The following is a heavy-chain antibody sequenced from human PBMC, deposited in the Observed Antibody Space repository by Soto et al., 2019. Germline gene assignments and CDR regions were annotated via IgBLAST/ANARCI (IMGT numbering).Heavy chain of an antibody. V-gene: IGHV4-4*07. CDR3: ARDLVGLTHFDY. J-gene: IGHJ4*02. D-gene: IGHD2-8*02. Sequence: CLWSRVTMSLDTSKNQISLNLNSVTAADTAVYYCARDLVGLTHFDYWGQGILVTVSS.